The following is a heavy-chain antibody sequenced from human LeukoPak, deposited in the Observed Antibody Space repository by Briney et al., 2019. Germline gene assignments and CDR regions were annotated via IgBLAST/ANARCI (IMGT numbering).Heavy chain of an antibody. J-gene: IGHJ5*02. D-gene: IGHD3-10*01. CDR2: IHHSGST. CDR3: ANYGSGSYRFDP. Sequence: TSETLSLTCTVSGGSISSGGYYWSWIRQHPGKGLEWIGYIHHSGSTYYNLSLKSRLIISLDTSKNQFSLKLNSVTAADTAVYYCANYGSGSYRFDPWGQGTLVTVSS. CDR1: GGSISSGGYY. V-gene: IGHV4-31*03.